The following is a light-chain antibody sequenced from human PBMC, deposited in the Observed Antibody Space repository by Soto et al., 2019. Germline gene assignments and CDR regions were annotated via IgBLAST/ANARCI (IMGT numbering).Light chain of an antibody. J-gene: IGLJ3*02. CDR1: SSDVGTYNY. Sequence: QSVLTQPASVSGSPGQSITISCTGTSSDVGTYNYVSWYQQHADKAPKLVIYEVSNRPSGVSNRFSGSKSGNTASLTISGLQAEDEADYYCSSYTSSSTLLFGGGTKLTVL. V-gene: IGLV2-14*01. CDR2: EVS. CDR3: SSYTSSSTLL.